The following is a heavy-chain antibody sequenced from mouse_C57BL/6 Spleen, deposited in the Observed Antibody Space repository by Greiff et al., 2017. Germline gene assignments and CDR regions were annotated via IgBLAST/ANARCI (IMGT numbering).Heavy chain of an antibody. Sequence: DVMLVESGGGLVQPKGSLKLSCAASGFTFNTYAMHWVRQAPGKGLEWVARIRSKSSNYATYYADSVKDRFTISRDDSQSILYLQMNNLKTEDTAMYYCVNSSYCDWYFDVWGTGATVTVSS. J-gene: IGHJ1*03. CDR1: GFTFNTYA. CDR2: IRSKSSNYAT. CDR3: VNSSYCDWYFDV. V-gene: IGHV10-3*01. D-gene: IGHD1-1*01.